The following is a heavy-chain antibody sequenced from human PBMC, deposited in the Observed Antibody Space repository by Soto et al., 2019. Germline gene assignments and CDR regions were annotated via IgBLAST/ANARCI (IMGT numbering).Heavy chain of an antibody. CDR2: IYPGDSDT. CDR3: ARRARLTEYFDY. J-gene: IGHJ4*02. D-gene: IGHD6-25*01. V-gene: IGHV5-51*03. CDR1: GYSFTTYW. Sequence: EVQLVQSGAEVKKPGESLKISCKGSGYSFTTYWIGWVRQMPGKGVEWMGIIYPGDSDTIYSPSFQGQVTISSDKTINTGYLQWSSLKDSDTAMYYCARRARLTEYFDYWGQGTLVSVSS.